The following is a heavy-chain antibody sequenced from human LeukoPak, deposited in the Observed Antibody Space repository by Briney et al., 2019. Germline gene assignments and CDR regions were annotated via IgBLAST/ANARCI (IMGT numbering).Heavy chain of an antibody. Sequence: PGRSLRLSCAASGFTFRSYAMHWVRQAPGKGLEWVAVISYDGSNKYYADPVKGRFTISRDNSKNTLYLQMNSLRAEDTAVYYCARDLGYCSGGSCVYYYYGMDVWGQGTTVTVSS. J-gene: IGHJ6*02. CDR3: ARDLGYCSGGSCVYYYYGMDV. CDR1: GFTFRSYA. D-gene: IGHD2-15*01. V-gene: IGHV3-30-3*01. CDR2: ISYDGSNK.